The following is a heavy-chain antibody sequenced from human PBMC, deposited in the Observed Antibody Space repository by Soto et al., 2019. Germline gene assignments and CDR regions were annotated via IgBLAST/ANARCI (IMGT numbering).Heavy chain of an antibody. CDR2: ISGGDSYT. D-gene: IGHD4-17*01. Sequence: EVPLLESGGGLVQPGGSLRLSCAASGFTFSSYAMSWVRQAPGKGLEWVSSISGGDSYTYTADSVKGRFTISRDDSKNTLYLQMNSLRAEDTATYYCAKSLSVTTTWFDAWGQGSLVTVSS. CDR3: AKSLSVTTTWFDA. CDR1: GFTFSSYA. V-gene: IGHV3-23*01. J-gene: IGHJ5*02.